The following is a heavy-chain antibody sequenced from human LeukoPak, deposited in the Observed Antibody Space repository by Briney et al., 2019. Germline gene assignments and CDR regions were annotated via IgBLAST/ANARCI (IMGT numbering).Heavy chain of an antibody. Sequence: GRSLRLSCAASGFTFCNYAMHWVRQAPGKGLEWVAAISYDGTNKYYADSVRGRFTISRDNSKNTLYLQMNSLRAEDTAVYYCTGSGSGSSFDYWGQETLVTVSS. J-gene: IGHJ4*02. D-gene: IGHD3-10*01. CDR1: GFTFCNYA. CDR3: TGSGSGSSFDY. CDR2: ISYDGTNK. V-gene: IGHV3-30*04.